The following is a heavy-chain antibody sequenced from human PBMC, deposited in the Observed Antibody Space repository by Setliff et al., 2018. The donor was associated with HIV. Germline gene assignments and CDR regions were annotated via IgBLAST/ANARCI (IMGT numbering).Heavy chain of an antibody. Sequence: GESLRLSCAASGFTFSSYWMGWVRQAPGKGLEWVANINQNGREKYYVDSVKGRFTISRDNAKSSLYLQMNSLRGEDTAVYYCAGSRGYFVKADWGQGTLVTVSS. CDR1: GFTFSSYW. CDR2: INQNGREK. CDR3: AGSRGYFVKAD. J-gene: IGHJ4*02. V-gene: IGHV3-7*01. D-gene: IGHD3-22*01.